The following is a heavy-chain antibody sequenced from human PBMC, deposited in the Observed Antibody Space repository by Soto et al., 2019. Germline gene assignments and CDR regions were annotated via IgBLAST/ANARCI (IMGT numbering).Heavy chain of an antibody. V-gene: IGHV1-46*03. J-gene: IGHJ6*03. CDR2: INPSGGST. CDR1: GYTFTSYY. D-gene: IGHD1-26*01. CDR3: AREWYRILGSRRVDV. Sequence: ASVKVSCKASGYTFTSYYMHWVRQAPGQGLEWMGIINPSGGSTSYAQKFQGRVTMTRDTSTSTVYMELSSLRSEDTAVYYCAREWYRILGSRRVDVWGKGTRVTVPS.